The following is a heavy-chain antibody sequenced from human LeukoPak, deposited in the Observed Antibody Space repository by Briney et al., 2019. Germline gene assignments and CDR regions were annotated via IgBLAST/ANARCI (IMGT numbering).Heavy chain of an antibody. CDR1: GFTFSSHA. J-gene: IGHJ6*02. CDR3: AREVAIGVVPAAIYGMDV. D-gene: IGHD2-2*01. CDR2: ISGSGGST. Sequence: GGSLRLPCAASGFTFSSHAMSWVRQAPGKGLEWVSAISGSGGSTYYADSVKGRFTISRDNSKNTLYLQMNSLRAEDTAVYYCAREVAIGVVPAAIYGMDVWGQGTTVTVSS. V-gene: IGHV3-23*01.